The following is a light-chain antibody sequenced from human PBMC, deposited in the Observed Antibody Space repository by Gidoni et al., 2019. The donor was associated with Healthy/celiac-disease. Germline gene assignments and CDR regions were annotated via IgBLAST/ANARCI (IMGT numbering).Light chain of an antibody. Sequence: IVLSHPPVFLSVSLVERATINCKSSQSVLYSSNNKNYLAWYQQKPGQPPKLLIYWASTREYGVPDRYSGRESGTDFTITISRVQAEGVAVYYCQQDNSIPVKFGPGTKVDIK. CDR1: QSVLYSSNNKNY. V-gene: IGKV4-1*01. J-gene: IGKJ3*01. CDR3: QQDNSIPVK. CDR2: WAS.